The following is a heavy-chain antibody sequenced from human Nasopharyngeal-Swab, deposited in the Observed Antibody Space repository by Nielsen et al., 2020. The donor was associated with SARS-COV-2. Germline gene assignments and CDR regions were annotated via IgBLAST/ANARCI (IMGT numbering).Heavy chain of an antibody. CDR2: IKSKTDGGTT. CDR3: TTDLAITMVRGVMYYYYGMDV. CDR1: GFTFSNAW. D-gene: IGHD3-10*01. V-gene: IGHV3-15*01. Sequence: GESLKISCAASGFTFSNAWMSWVRQAPGKGPEWVGRIKSKTDGGTTDYAAPVKGRFTISRDDSKNTLYLQMNSLKTEDTAVYYCTTDLAITMVRGVMYYYYGMDVWGQGTTVTVSS. J-gene: IGHJ6*02.